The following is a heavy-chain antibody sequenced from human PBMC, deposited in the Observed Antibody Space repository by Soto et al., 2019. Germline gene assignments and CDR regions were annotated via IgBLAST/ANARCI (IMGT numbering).Heavy chain of an antibody. V-gene: IGHV4-59*01. CDR3: ARVIQLWSRDWFDP. J-gene: IGHJ5*02. Sequence: PSETLSLTCTVSGGSISSYYWSWIRQPPGKGLEWIGYNYYSGSTNYNPSLKSRVTISVDTSKNQFSLKLSSVTAADTAVYYCARVIQLWSRDWFDPRGQGTLVTVSS. CDR1: GGSISSYY. D-gene: IGHD5-18*01. CDR2: NYYSGST.